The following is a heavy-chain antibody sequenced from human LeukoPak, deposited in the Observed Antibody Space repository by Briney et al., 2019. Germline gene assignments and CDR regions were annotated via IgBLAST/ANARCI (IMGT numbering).Heavy chain of an antibody. CDR3: AKVSSGWSFYFDY. Sequence: GRSLRLSCAASGFTFSSYGMHWVRQAPSKGLEWVAVISYDGSNKYYADSVKGRFTISRDNSKNTLYLQMNSLRAEDTAVYYCAKVSSGWSFYFDYWGQGTLVTVSS. D-gene: IGHD6-19*01. J-gene: IGHJ4*02. CDR2: ISYDGSNK. V-gene: IGHV3-30*18. CDR1: GFTFSSYG.